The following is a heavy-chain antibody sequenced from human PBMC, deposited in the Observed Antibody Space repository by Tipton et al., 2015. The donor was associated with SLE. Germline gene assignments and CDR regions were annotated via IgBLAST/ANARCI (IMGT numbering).Heavy chain of an antibody. J-gene: IGHJ5*02. CDR3: ARSGNYDFRSGYTLFGP. D-gene: IGHD3-3*01. CDR1: GFTFSSYE. Sequence: SLRLSCAASGFTFSSYEMNWVRQAPGKGLEWVSYISSSGSTIYYADSVKGRFTISRDNAKNSLYLQMNSLRAEDTAVYYCARSGNYDFRSGYTLFGPWGQGTLVPVPS. V-gene: IGHV3-48*03. CDR2: ISSSGSTI.